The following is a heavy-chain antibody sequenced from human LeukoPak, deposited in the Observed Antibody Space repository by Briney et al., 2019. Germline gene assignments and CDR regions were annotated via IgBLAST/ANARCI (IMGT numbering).Heavy chain of an antibody. CDR2: FDPEDGET. CDR3: ARVIASTVVTEFDY. D-gene: IGHD4-23*01. Sequence: ASVKVSCKVSGYTLTELSMHWVRQAPGKGLEWMGGFDPEDGETIYAQKFQGRVTMTEDTSTDTAYMELSSLRSDDTAVYYCARVIASTVVTEFDYWGQGTLVTVSS. V-gene: IGHV1-24*01. CDR1: GYTLTELS. J-gene: IGHJ4*02.